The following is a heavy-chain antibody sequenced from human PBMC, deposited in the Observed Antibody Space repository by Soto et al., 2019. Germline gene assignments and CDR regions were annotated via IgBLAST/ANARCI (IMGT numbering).Heavy chain of an antibody. J-gene: IGHJ1*01. CDR1: GFTCSSYW. CDR2: ISNDGRS. CDR3: ARLPNKSPQN. V-gene: IGHV3-74*01. Sequence: EVQLVESGGGLVQPGGSLRLSCVASGFTCSSYWMHWVRQAPGKGLVWVSSISNDGRSIYADPVKGRFTISRDNAKNTLYLQMNSLRDEDTAVYYCARLPNKSPQNWGQGTLVIVSP.